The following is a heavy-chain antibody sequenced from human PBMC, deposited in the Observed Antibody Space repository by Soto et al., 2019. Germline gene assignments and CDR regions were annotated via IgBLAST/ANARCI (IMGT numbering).Heavy chain of an antibody. V-gene: IGHV1-18*04. CDR2: MSPFTGKA. Sequence: ASVKVSCKASGYIFASYGISCVRQAPGQGLEWVGWMSPFTGKADYAKHFQGIVTMTADTSTNTAFMELRSLSSDDTAVYYCARDPRYYGPEYYYSDSWCQGTLVTVSS. CDR3: ARDPRYYGPEYYYSDS. CDR1: GYIFASYG. D-gene: IGHD3-10*01. J-gene: IGHJ4*02.